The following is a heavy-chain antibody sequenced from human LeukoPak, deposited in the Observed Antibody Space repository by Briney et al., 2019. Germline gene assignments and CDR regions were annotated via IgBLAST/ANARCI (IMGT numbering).Heavy chain of an antibody. CDR1: GGSISIYY. J-gene: IGHJ4*02. CDR2: IYNSGST. D-gene: IGHD5-12*01. Sequence: SETLSLTCTVSGGSISIYYWNWIRPPPGKGLEWIGYIYNSGSTIYNPSLKSRVTMSVDTSKNQFSLKLRSVTAADTAVYYCARSYSGTNHPFDFWGQGTLVTVSS. V-gene: IGHV4-59*01. CDR3: ARSYSGTNHPFDF.